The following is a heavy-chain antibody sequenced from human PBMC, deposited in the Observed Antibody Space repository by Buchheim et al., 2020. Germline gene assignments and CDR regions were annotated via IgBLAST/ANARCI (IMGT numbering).Heavy chain of an antibody. J-gene: IGHJ6*02. D-gene: IGHD4-11*01. V-gene: IGHV3-33*08. Sequence: QVQLQQWGAGLLKPSETLSLTCAVYVGSFSGYYWSWIRQPPGKGLEWVAVIWYDGSNKYYADSVKGRFTISRDNSKNTLYLQMNSLRAEDTAVYYCAREMASNYATYYYYGMDVWGQGTT. CDR1: VGSFSGYY. CDR2: IWYDGSNK. CDR3: AREMASNYATYYYYGMDV.